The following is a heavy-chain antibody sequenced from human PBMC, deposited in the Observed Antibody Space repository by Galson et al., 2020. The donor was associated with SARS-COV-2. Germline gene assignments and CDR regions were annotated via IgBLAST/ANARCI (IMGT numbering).Heavy chain of an antibody. J-gene: IGHJ4*02. Sequence: SEPLSLTCTVSGGSISSGGYYWRWIRQHPGKGLEWIGYIYYSGSTYYNPSLKSRVTISVDTSKNQFSLRLSSVTAADTAVYYCARARSAIVVVTEFDYWGQGTLVTVSS. CDR1: GGSISSGGYY. V-gene: IGHV4-31*03. CDR2: IYYSGST. CDR3: ARARSAIVVVTEFDY. D-gene: IGHD3-22*01.